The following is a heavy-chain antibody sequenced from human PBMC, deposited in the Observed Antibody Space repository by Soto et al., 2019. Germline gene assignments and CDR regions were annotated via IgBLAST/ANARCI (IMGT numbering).Heavy chain of an antibody. J-gene: IGHJ3*02. V-gene: IGHV1-69*13. D-gene: IGHD3-22*01. Sequence: SVKVSCKASGGTFSSYAISWVRQAPGQGLEWMGGIIPIFGTANYAQKFQGRVTITADESTSTAYMELSSLRSEDTAVYYCASMDQGSGYYYLDAFDIWGQGTMVTVSS. CDR1: GGTFSSYA. CDR2: IIPIFGTA. CDR3: ASMDQGSGYYYLDAFDI.